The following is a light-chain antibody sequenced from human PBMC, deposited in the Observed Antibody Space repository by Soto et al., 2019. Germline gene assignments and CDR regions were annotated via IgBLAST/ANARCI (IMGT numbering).Light chain of an antibody. V-gene: IGKV3-20*01. CDR1: QSVSSTY. CDR2: DAS. Sequence: EIVLTQSPGTLSLSPGERATLSCRASQSVSSTYLIWYQQKPGQAPRLLIYDASNRATGIPARFSGGGSGTDFTLTISRLEPEDIATYYCQQYDNLPITFGQGTRLEI. J-gene: IGKJ5*01. CDR3: QQYDNLPIT.